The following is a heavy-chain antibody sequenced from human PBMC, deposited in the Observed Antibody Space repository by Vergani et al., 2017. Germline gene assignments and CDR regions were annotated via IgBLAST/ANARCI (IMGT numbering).Heavy chain of an antibody. J-gene: IGHJ4*02. CDR2: IKQDGSEK. V-gene: IGHV3-7*03. CDR3: ARDPKYQLLPIDY. CDR1: GFTFSSYW. Sequence: EVQLVESGGGLVQPGGSLRLSCAASGFTFSSYWMSWVRQAPGKGLEWVANIKQDGSEKYYVDSVKGRFTISRDNAKNSLYLQMNSLRAEDTAVYYCARDPKYQLLPIDYWGQGTLVTVSS. D-gene: IGHD2-2*01.